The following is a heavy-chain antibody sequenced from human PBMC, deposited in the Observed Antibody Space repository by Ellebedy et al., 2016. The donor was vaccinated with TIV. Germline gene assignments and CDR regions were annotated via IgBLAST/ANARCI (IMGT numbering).Heavy chain of an antibody. D-gene: IGHD2-2*01. CDR3: AREGEVAADMEGAFDI. V-gene: IGHV4-59*12. J-gene: IGHJ3*02. CDR2: IYQSGFP. CDR1: GGSINNYY. Sequence: MPSETLSLTCTVSGGSINNYYWSWIRQPPGKGLEWIGYIYQSGFPRYNPSLKSQVTISVDTSSNQFSLSVRSVTAADTAIYYCAREGEVAADMEGAFDIWGQGTMVTVSS.